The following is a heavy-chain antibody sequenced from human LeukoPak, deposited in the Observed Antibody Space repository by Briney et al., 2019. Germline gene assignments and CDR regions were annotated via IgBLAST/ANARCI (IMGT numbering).Heavy chain of an antibody. CDR3: ASLVGASSIDY. Sequence: TSETLSLTCTISGGGSISGYYWSWIRQPAGKGLEWIGRIYNSGSTYYNPSLKGRLTMSVDTSKAQFSLDLGSVTAADTAVYYCASLVGASSIDYWGQGTLVTVSS. V-gene: IGHV4-4*07. CDR2: IYNSGST. J-gene: IGHJ4*02. D-gene: IGHD1-26*01. CDR1: GGGSISGYY.